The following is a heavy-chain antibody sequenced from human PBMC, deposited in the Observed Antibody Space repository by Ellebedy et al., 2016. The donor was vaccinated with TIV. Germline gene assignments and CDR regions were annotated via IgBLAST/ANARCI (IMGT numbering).Heavy chain of an antibody. CDR1: GAAIDSGDDY. CDR2: IYYRGDT. D-gene: IGHD5-18*01. J-gene: IGHJ4*02. Sequence: MPSETLSLTCSVSGAAIDSGDDYWGWVRQPPGKGLEWVGHIYYRGDTHYNPSLASRVTISVDTSRNQISLKLHSVTVADTAMYFCARIDTAIVDFDYWGQGALVTVSS. V-gene: IGHV4-30-4*01. CDR3: ARIDTAIVDFDY.